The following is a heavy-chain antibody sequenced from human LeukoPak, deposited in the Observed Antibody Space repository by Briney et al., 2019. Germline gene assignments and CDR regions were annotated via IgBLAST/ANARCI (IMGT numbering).Heavy chain of an antibody. J-gene: IGHJ3*02. CDR2: IYYSGST. V-gene: IGHV4-39*01. Sequence: PSETLSLTCAVSGGSISSSNWWSWVRQPPGKGLEWIGSIYYSGSTYYNPSLKSRVTISVDTSKNQFSLKLSSVTAADTAVYYCVVLWFGELWGDDAFDIWGQGTMVTVSS. D-gene: IGHD3-10*01. CDR1: GGSISSSNW. CDR3: VVLWFGELWGDDAFDI.